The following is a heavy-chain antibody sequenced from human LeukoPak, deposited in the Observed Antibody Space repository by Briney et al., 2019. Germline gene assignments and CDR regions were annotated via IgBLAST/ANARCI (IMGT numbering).Heavy chain of an antibody. Sequence: ASVKVSCKASGYTFTGYYMHWVRQAPGQGLEWMGWINPNSGGTNYAQKFQGRVTMTRDTSISTAYMELSRLRSDDTAVYYCARNGDATYYYDSSGYYYFDYWGQGTLVTVSS. CDR2: INPNSGGT. D-gene: IGHD3-22*01. CDR3: ARNGDATYYYDSSGYYYFDY. V-gene: IGHV1-2*02. J-gene: IGHJ4*02. CDR1: GYTFTGYY.